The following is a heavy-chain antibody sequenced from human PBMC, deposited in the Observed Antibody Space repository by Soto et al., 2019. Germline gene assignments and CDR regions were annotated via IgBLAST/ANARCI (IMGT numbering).Heavy chain of an antibody. V-gene: IGHV3-23*04. CDR3: AKVYSTASYFTDY. Sequence: EVQLVESGGGLVQPGGSLRLSCAASGFTFSSYAMGWVRQTPGKGLEWFSAISARGDSTYYADSVKGRFTISRDNSRNTVYLQMNNLRAEDTAVYTCAKVYSTASYFTDYWGQGTLVTVSS. CDR1: GFTFSSYA. D-gene: IGHD3-22*01. CDR2: ISARGDST. J-gene: IGHJ4*02.